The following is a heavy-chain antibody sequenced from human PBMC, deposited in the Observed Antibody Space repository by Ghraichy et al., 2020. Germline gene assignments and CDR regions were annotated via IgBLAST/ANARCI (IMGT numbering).Heavy chain of an antibody. D-gene: IGHD6-6*01. CDR1: GGSISSYY. Sequence: SETLSLTCTVSGGSISSYYWSWIRQPPGKGLEWIGYIYYSGSTNYNPSLKSRVTISVDTSKNQFSLKLSSVTAADTAVYYCARHVAHDGYSSSYLFDYWGQGTLVTVSS. V-gene: IGHV4-59*08. J-gene: IGHJ4*02. CDR3: ARHVAHDGYSSSYLFDY. CDR2: IYYSGST.